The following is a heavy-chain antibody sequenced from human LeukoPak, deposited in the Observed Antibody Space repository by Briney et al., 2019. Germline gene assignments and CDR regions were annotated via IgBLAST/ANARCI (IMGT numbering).Heavy chain of an antibody. CDR2: ISYDGSNK. CDR3: ALTRGY. V-gene: IGHV3-30-3*01. J-gene: IGHJ4*02. CDR1: GFTFSSYA. Sequence: PGGSLRLSCAASGFTFSSYAMHWVRQAPGKGLEWVAVISYDGSNKYYADSVKGRFTISRDNSKNTLYLQMNSLRAEDTAVYYCALTRGYWGQGTLVTVSS.